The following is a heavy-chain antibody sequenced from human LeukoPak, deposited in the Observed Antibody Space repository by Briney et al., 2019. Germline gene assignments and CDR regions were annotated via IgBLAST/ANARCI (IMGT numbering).Heavy chain of an antibody. J-gene: IGHJ4*02. CDR1: GGSFSGYY. CDR2: INHSGST. D-gene: IGHD4/OR15-4a*01. Sequence: SETLSLTCAVYGGSFSGYYWSWIRQPPGKGLEWIGEINHSGSTNYNPSLKSRVTISVDTSKNQFSLKLSSVTAADTAVYYCARAVYGDQIDYWGQGTLVTVSS. V-gene: IGHV4-34*01. CDR3: ARAVYGDQIDY.